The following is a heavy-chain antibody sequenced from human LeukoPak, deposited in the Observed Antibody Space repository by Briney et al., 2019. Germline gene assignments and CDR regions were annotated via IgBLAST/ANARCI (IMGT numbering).Heavy chain of an antibody. D-gene: IGHD2-21*01. Sequence: GGSLRLSCAASGFTFSSYWMSWVRQAPGKGLEWVANIKQDGSEKYYVDSVKGRFTISRDNAKISLYLQMNSLRAEDTAVYYCARAPAYCGGDCYDYWGQGTLVTVSS. CDR1: GFTFSSYW. V-gene: IGHV3-7*01. J-gene: IGHJ4*02. CDR3: ARAPAYCGGDCYDY. CDR2: IKQDGSEK.